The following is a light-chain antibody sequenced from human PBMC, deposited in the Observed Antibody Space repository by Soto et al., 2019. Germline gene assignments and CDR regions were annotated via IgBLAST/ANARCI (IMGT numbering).Light chain of an antibody. CDR3: QQYYGTPYT. J-gene: IGKJ2*01. CDR1: QFLSSY. Sequence: VLTQSPATLSLAPGERATLSCRASQFLSSYLAWYQQKPGQPPKLLIYWASTRESGVPDRFSGGGSGTDFTLTISSLQAEDVAVYYCQQYYGTPYTFGQGTKLEIK. CDR2: WAS. V-gene: IGKV4-1*01.